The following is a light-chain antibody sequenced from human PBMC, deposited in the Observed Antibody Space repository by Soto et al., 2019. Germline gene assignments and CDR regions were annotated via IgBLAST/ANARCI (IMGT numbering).Light chain of an antibody. V-gene: IGKV1-12*01. CDR2: DVS. CDR1: QDVGTS. Sequence: DIQMTQSPSSVSASVGDTVIITCRASQDVGTSLAWFQQKPGTAPKLLIYDVSTLEREVPSRFSGTGSGTHFTFIINNLQPEDFATYYCQQANAFPTFGGGTKV. CDR3: QQANAFPT. J-gene: IGKJ4*01.